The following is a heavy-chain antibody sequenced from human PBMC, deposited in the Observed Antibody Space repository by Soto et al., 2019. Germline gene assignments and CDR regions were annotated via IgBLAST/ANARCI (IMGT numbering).Heavy chain of an antibody. J-gene: IGHJ6*02. D-gene: IGHD5-18*01. CDR2: INHSGST. CDR3: ARGVRIQLWTAYYYYGMDV. V-gene: IGHV4-34*01. Sequence: SETLSLTCAVYGGSFSGYYWSWIRQPPGKGLEWIGEINHSGSTNYNPSLKSRVTISVDTSKNQFSLKLSSVTAADTAVYYCARGVRIQLWTAYYYYGMDVWGQGTTVTVSS. CDR1: GGSFSGYY.